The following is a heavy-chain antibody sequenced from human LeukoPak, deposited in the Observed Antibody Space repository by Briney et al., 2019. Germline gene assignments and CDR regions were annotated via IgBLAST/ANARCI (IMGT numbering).Heavy chain of an antibody. CDR3: APFFGVITMIVVVTN. CDR2: IIPIFGTA. CDR1: GYTFSSYA. V-gene: IGHV1-69*13. J-gene: IGHJ4*02. D-gene: IGHD3-22*01. Sequence: ASVKVSCKASGYTFSSYAISWVRQAPGQGLEWMGGIIPIFGTANYAQKFQGRVTITADESTSTAYMELSSLRSEDTAVYYCAPFFGVITMIVVVTNWGQGTLVTVSS.